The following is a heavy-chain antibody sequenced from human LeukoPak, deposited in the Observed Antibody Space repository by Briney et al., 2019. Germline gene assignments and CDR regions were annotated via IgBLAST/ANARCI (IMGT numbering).Heavy chain of an antibody. V-gene: IGHV6-1*01. CDR1: GDSVFSNNIA. Sequence: SQTLSLTCAISGDSVFSNNIAWNWIRQSPSRGLERLGRTYYRSQWYDDYAVSVRGRITINPDTSKNQFSLHLSSVTPDDTAVYYCALEVAGTYNFGSWSQGTLVNVSS. CDR2: TYYRSQWYD. CDR3: ALEVAGTYNFGS. D-gene: IGHD6-19*01. J-gene: IGHJ4*02.